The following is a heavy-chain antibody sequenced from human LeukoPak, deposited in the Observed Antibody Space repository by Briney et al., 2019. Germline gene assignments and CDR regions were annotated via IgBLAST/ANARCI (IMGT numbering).Heavy chain of an antibody. CDR3: AREGGYDSGRGFDY. V-gene: IGHV3-21*01. J-gene: IGHJ4*02. Sequence: GGSLRLSCAASGFTFSSYAMSWVRQAPGKGLEWVSSISSSSSYIYYADSVKGRFTISRDNAKNSLYLQMNSLRAEDTAVYYCAREGGYDSGRGFDYWGQGTLVTVSS. CDR1: GFTFSSYA. CDR2: ISSSSSYI. D-gene: IGHD5-12*01.